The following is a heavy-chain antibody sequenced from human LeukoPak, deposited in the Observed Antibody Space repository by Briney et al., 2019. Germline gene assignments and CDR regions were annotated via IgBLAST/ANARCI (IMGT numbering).Heavy chain of an antibody. Sequence: GESLRLSCAASGFTFASSWMNWIRQAPGKGLEWVANINEDGSAKYYVDSVKGRFTISRDDTKNSVFLQMNSLRDEDTAVYYCTRISIKEPEDSWGQGTLVTVSS. CDR2: INEDGSAK. CDR3: TRISIKEPEDS. V-gene: IGHV3-7*01. CDR1: GFTFASSW. D-gene: IGHD1-14*01. J-gene: IGHJ4*02.